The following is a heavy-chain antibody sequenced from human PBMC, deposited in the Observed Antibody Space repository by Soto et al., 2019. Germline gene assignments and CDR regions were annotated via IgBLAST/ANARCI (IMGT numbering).Heavy chain of an antibody. J-gene: IGHJ6*02. CDR2: IGAARHP. V-gene: IGHV3-13*05. D-gene: IGHD2-15*01. CDR1: GLRFSDYD. Sequence: GGALRLSCTASGLRFSDYDMHWVRQAAGEGLEWDSTIGAARHPYYTGSVKHRFTISRENARNSMFLQMNSVTVGDTAVYYCARAYTGRLPRRADYYYALDVWGQGIMVTVSS. CDR3: ARAYTGRLPRRADYYYALDV.